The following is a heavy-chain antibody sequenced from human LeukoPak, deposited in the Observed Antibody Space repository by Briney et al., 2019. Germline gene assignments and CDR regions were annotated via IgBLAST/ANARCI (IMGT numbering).Heavy chain of an antibody. Sequence: GGSLRLSCAASGFTFSNYDMHWVRQATGQGLEWVSGIGTAGDTYYAGSVKGRFTISRENAKNSLYLQMKSLRAGDTAVHYCARGSPPFQHWGQGTLVTVSS. V-gene: IGHV3-13*01. J-gene: IGHJ1*01. CDR3: ARGSPPFQH. CDR2: IGTAGDT. CDR1: GFTFSNYD. D-gene: IGHD3-10*01.